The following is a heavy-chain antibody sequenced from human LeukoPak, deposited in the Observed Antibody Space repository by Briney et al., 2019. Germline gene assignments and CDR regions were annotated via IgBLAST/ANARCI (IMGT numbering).Heavy chain of an antibody. CDR2: NYYSGST. CDR1: GGSISSYY. Sequence: KASETLSLTCTVSGGSISSYYWGWVRQPPGKRLECVVYNYYSGSTNFNPSLKSRVTISVDTSKNQFSLKLSAVTAAATAVYYCARENYFDYWGQGTLVTVSS. J-gene: IGHJ4*02. V-gene: IGHV4-59*01. CDR3: ARENYFDY.